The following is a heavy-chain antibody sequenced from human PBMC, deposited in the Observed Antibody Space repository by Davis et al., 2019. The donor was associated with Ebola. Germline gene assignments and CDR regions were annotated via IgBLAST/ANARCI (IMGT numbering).Heavy chain of an antibody. CDR3: ARSSSPKGLGAFDI. CDR2: IGTGGDT. J-gene: IGHJ3*02. CDR1: GFTFSSYD. V-gene: IGHV3-13*01. D-gene: IGHD2-2*01. Sequence: PGGSLRLSCAASGFTFSSYDMHWVRQATGKGLEWVSGIGTGGDTYYAGSVKGRFTVSREDAKNSLYLQMNSLRAGDTAVYYCARSSSPKGLGAFDIWGQGTMVTVS.